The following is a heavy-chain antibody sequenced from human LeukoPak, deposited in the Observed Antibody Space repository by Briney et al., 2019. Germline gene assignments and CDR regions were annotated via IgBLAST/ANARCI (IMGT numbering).Heavy chain of an antibody. Sequence: GGSLRLSCAASGFTFSDYAMSWVPQAPGEGLDWVLGITAGGDYTYYADSVKGPFTVSRDTSKNALYLQMNSLRAEDTAVYYCAKGGGMWQWLGIDSWGQGTLVTVSS. CDR1: GFTFSDYA. J-gene: IGHJ4*02. D-gene: IGHD6-19*01. CDR2: ITAGGDYT. CDR3: AKGGGMWQWLGIDS. V-gene: IGHV3-23*01.